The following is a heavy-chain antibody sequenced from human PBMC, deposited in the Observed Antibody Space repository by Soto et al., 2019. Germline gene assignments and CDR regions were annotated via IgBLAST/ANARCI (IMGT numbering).Heavy chain of an antibody. CDR1: GFTFSSYG. V-gene: IGHV3-33*01. J-gene: IGHJ6*02. CDR2: IWYDGSNK. D-gene: IGHD6-13*01. Sequence: GGSLRLSCAASGFTFSSYGMHWVRQAPGKGLEWVAVIWYDGSNKYYADSAKGRFTISRDNSKNTLYLQMNSLRAEDTAVYYCAREAKAAAGYYYGMDVWGQGTTVTVSS. CDR3: AREAKAAAGYYYGMDV.